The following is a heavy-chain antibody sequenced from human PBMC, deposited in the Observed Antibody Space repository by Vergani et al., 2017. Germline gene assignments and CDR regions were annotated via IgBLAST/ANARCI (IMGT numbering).Heavy chain of an antibody. Sequence: EVHLEESGGGLVQPGGSLRLSCAASGFTFGDYYMAWIRLAPGKGLDWVASIKRDGTETFYVDSVKGRFTISRYNAKTTLYLQMNSLRDEDRGVYYCARISGGSAPYLHYWGQGTLVTVAS. CDR1: GFTFGDYY. D-gene: IGHD2-15*01. V-gene: IGHV3-7*01. J-gene: IGHJ1*01. CDR2: IKRDGTET. CDR3: ARISGGSAPYLHY.